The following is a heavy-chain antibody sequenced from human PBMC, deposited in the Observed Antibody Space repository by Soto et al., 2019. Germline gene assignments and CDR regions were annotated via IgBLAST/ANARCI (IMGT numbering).Heavy chain of an antibody. CDR2: IWYDGSNK. J-gene: IGHJ3*02. D-gene: IGHD6-13*01. Sequence: QVQLVESGGGVVQPGRSLRLSCAASGFTFSSYGMHWVRQAPGKGLEWVAVIWYDGSNKYYADSVKGRFTISRDNSKNTRYLQMNSLRAEDTAVYYCARGFSAAAGLVVAFDIWGQGTMVTVSS. CDR1: GFTFSSYG. V-gene: IGHV3-33*01. CDR3: ARGFSAAAGLVVAFDI.